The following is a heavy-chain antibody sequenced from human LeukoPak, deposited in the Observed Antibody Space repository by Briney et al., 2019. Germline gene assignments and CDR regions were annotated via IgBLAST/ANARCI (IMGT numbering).Heavy chain of an antibody. J-gene: IGHJ3*02. CDR3: ARGTPLRRDAFDI. CDR1: GGSISSGAYY. D-gene: IGHD5-12*01. CDR2: IYYSGST. V-gene: IGHV4-31*03. Sequence: PSETLSLTCTVSGGSISSGAYYCSWIRQHPGKGLEWIGYIYYSGSTYYNPSLKSRVTISVDTSKNQFSLKLSSVTAADTAMYYCARGTPLRRDAFDIWGQGTMVTVSS.